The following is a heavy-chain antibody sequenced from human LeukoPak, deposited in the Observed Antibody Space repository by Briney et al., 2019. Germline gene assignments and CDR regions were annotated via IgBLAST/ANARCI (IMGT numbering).Heavy chain of an antibody. V-gene: IGHV3-23*01. CDR3: ATTIGGYNYGPSFDY. Sequence: GGSLRLSCAASGFTFSSYAMNWVPQAPEKGLEWVSHISGSGGSTHYADSVKGRFTTSRDNSKNTLYLQINSLRAEDTAVYYCATTIGGYNYGPSFDYWGQGTLVTVSS. CDR2: ISGSGGST. D-gene: IGHD5-18*01. CDR1: GFTFSSYA. J-gene: IGHJ4*02.